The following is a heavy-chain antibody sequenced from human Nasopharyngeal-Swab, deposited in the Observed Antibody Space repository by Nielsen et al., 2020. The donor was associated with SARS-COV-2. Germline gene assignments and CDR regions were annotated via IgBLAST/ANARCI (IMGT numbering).Heavy chain of an antibody. CDR1: GYTFTGYY. Sequence: ASVKVSCKASGYTFTGYYMPWVRQAPGQGLEWMGWINPNSDGTNYAQKFQGRVTMTRDTSTSTVYMELSSLRSEDTAVYYCARVGMVRGVGYFDYWGQGTLVTVSS. J-gene: IGHJ4*02. CDR2: INPNSDGT. CDR3: ARVGMVRGVGYFDY. D-gene: IGHD3-10*01. V-gene: IGHV1-2*02.